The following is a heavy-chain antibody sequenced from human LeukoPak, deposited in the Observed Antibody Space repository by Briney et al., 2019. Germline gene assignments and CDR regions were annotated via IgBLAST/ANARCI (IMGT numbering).Heavy chain of an antibody. CDR3: ARDLAGEWERLDY. J-gene: IGHJ4*02. D-gene: IGHD1-26*01. CDR1: GGSFSGYY. Sequence: SETLSLTCAVYGGSFSGYYWSWIRQPPGKGLEWIGEINHGGSTNYNPSLKSRVTISVDTSKNHFSLKLTSVTAADTAVYYCARDLAGEWERLDYWGQGILVTVSS. CDR2: INHGGST. V-gene: IGHV4-34*01.